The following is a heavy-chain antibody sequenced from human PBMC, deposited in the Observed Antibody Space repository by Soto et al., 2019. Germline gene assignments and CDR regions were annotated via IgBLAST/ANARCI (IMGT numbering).Heavy chain of an antibody. V-gene: IGHV6-1*01. J-gene: IGHJ6*01. CDR1: EDSVSSNSAV. D-gene: IGHD5-18*01. CDR2: TYYRSKWYN. Sequence: SQTLSLTCAISEDSVSSNSAVRNWIRQSPSRGLDWLGRTYYRSKWYNDYAVSVRSRITINPDTSKNQFSLQLNSVTPEDTAVYYCARDLVGRFHGRKTDQHLVWLLDSPYGMDV. CDR3: ARDLVGRFHGRKTDQHLVWLLDSPYGMDV.